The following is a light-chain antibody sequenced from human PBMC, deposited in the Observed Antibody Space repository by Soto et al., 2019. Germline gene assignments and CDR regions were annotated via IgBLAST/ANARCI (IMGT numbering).Light chain of an antibody. V-gene: IGKV1-5*03. CDR1: QSISSW. Sequence: DIHMTQSPSTLSASVGDRVTITCRASQSISSWLAWYQQKPGKAPKLLIYKATSLESGVPSRFSGSGSGTEVTLTISSLQPDDFATYYCQQYNSFPTFGQGTKVEIK. J-gene: IGKJ1*01. CDR3: QQYNSFPT. CDR2: KAT.